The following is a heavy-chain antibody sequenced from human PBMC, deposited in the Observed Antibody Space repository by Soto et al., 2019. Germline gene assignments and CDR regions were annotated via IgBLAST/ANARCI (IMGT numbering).Heavy chain of an antibody. V-gene: IGHV4-34*01. CDR1: GGSFSGYY. CDR3: ARGAEYDILTGYPYYYYYGMDV. D-gene: IGHD3-9*01. CDR2: INHSGST. Sequence: SETLSLTCAVYGGSFSGYYWSWIRQPPGKGLEWIGEINHSGSTNYNPSLKSRVTISVDTSKNQFSLKLISVTAADTAVYYCARGAEYDILTGYPYYYYYGMDVWGQGTTVTVSS. J-gene: IGHJ6*02.